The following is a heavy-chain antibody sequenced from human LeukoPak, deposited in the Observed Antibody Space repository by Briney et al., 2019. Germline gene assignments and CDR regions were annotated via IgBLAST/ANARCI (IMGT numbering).Heavy chain of an antibody. Sequence: SETLSLTCTVSGGSISSSSYYWGWIRQPPGKGLEWIGSIYYSGSTYYNPSLKSRVTISVDTSKNQFSLKLSSVTAADTAVYYCARAPRGAVAGTGWFDPWGQGTLVTVSS. D-gene: IGHD6-19*01. CDR1: GGSISSSSYY. CDR3: ARAPRGAVAGTGWFDP. CDR2: IYYSGST. J-gene: IGHJ5*02. V-gene: IGHV4-39*07.